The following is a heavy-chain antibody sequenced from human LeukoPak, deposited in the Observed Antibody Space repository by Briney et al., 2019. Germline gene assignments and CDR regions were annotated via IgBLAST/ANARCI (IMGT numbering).Heavy chain of an antibody. CDR1: GFTFSSYA. D-gene: IGHD6-6*01. CDR2: ISYDGSNK. Sequence: GRSLRLSCAASGFTFSSYAMHWVRQAPGKGLEWGAVISYDGSNKYYADSVKGRFTISRDNSKNPLYLQMTSLRAEDTAVYYCARVDRRRATSIAARLDYWGQGTLVTVSS. V-gene: IGHV3-30-3*01. J-gene: IGHJ4*02. CDR3: ARVDRRRATSIAARLDY.